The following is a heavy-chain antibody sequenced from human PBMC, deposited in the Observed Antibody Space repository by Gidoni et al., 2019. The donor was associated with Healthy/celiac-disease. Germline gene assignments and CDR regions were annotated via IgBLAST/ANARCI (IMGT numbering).Heavy chain of an antibody. D-gene: IGHD2-15*01. V-gene: IGHV3-30*04. Sequence: QVQLVESGGGVVQPGRSLRLSCAASGFTFSSYAMHWVRQAPGKGLEWVAVISYDGSNKYYADSVKGRFTISRDNSKNTLYLQMNSLRAEDTAVYYCAREDVGMPDYWGQGTLVTVSS. CDR2: ISYDGSNK. CDR3: AREDVGMPDY. J-gene: IGHJ4*02. CDR1: GFTFSSYA.